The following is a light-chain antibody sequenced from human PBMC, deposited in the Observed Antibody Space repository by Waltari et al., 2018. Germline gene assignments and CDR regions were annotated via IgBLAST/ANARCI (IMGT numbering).Light chain of an antibody. CDR2: DAS. CDR1: QSVSVY. V-gene: IGKV3-11*01. Sequence: EVVLTQSPATLSLSPGERATLSCRASQSVSVYLAWYQKKPGQAPRLLSYDASDRATGVPARFSGSGSGTDFTLTVSSLEPEDFAVYYCQQRTDRPPVTFGQGTRVEMK. J-gene: IGKJ1*01. CDR3: QQRTDRPPVT.